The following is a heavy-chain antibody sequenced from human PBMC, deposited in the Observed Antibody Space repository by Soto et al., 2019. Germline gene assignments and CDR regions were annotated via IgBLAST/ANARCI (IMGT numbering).Heavy chain of an antibody. D-gene: IGHD6-13*01. Sequence: EVQLVESGGGLVQPGGSLRLSCAASGFTVSSNYMSWVRQATGKGLEWVSVIYSGGSTYYADSVKGRFTISRDNSKNTLYLQMNSLRAEDTAVYYCASDKMSSWYTYLGQGTLVTVSS. J-gene: IGHJ4*02. CDR1: GFTVSSNY. V-gene: IGHV3-66*01. CDR2: IYSGGST. CDR3: ASDKMSSWYTY.